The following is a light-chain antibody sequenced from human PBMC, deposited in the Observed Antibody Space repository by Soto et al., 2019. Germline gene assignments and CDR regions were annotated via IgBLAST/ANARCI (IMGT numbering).Light chain of an antibody. CDR2: EVS. CDR1: SSDVGGYNY. Sequence: QSALTQPASVSGSPGQSITISCTGTSSDVGGYNYVSWYQHHPGKYPKLLIYEVSNWPSGVSNRFSGSKSGNTASLTISGFQAEYEADYYCSSYTSSSTPYAFGTGTKVTVL. CDR3: SSYTSSSTPYA. J-gene: IGLJ1*01. V-gene: IGLV2-14*01.